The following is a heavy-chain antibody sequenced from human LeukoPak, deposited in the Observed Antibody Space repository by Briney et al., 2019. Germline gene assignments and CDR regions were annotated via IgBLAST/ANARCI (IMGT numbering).Heavy chain of an antibody. Sequence: GASVKVSCKASGYTFTSYAMHWVRQAPGQRLEWMGWINAGNGNTKYSQKFQGRVTITRDTSASTAYMELSSLRSEDTAVYYCARDRSAKYVWGSYRYKAGDAFDIWGQGTMVTVSS. D-gene: IGHD3-16*02. CDR2: INAGNGNT. J-gene: IGHJ3*02. CDR3: ARDRSAKYVWGSYRYKAGDAFDI. CDR1: GYTFTSYA. V-gene: IGHV1-3*01.